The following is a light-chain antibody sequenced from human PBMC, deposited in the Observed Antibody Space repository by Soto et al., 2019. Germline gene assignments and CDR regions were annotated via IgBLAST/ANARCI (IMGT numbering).Light chain of an antibody. J-gene: IGKJ1*01. CDR3: QQYGSSPRT. Sequence: ETVLTQSPGTLSFSPGERAKLSCSASQSVSSIYLGWYQQKPGQAPRLLMYGASSRATGIPERFSGSGSGTDFTLTISRLEPEDFAVYYCQQYGSSPRTFGQGTKVDIK. CDR2: GAS. CDR1: QSVSSIY. V-gene: IGKV3-20*01.